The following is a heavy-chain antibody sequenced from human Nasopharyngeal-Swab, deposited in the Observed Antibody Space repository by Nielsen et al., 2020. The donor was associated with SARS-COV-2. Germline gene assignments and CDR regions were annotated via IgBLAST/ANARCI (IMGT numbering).Heavy chain of an antibody. CDR3: ARLRGGSPYWYFDL. CDR2: IYPGDSDT. J-gene: IGHJ2*01. CDR1: GYSFTSYW. D-gene: IGHD3-10*01. V-gene: IGHV5-51*01. Sequence: QVPCKGSGYSFTSYWIGWVRQVPGKGLEWMGIIYPGDSDTRYSPSFQGQVTISADKSISTAYLQWSSLKASDTAMYYCARLRGGSPYWYFDLWGRGTLVTVSS.